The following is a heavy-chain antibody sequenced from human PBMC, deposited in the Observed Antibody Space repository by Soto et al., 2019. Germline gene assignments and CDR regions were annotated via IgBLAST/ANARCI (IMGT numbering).Heavy chain of an antibody. CDR3: AKDNGNYGSGSFSH. CDR1: VFTFGSYA. V-gene: IGHV3-23*01. Sequence: GGSLRLSGAASVFTFGSYAMSWVRQAPGKGLEWVSLISGTGDSSEYANSVKGRFTISRDYSKTTVFLQMNSLRAEDTAVYFCAKDNGNYGSGSFSHWGQGTLVTVSS. CDR2: ISGTGDSS. D-gene: IGHD3-10*01. J-gene: IGHJ4*02.